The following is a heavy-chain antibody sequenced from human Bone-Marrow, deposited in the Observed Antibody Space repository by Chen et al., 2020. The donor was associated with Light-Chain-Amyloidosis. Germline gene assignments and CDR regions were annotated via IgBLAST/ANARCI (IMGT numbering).Heavy chain of an antibody. Sequence: EVQLVESGGGLVQPGGSLRLSCAASGFTISSRAMSWVRQAPGKGLEWVSSFSNSAKTYYADSVRGRFTIFRDNTKNTLDLQMNSLRAEDTAVYYCAKDYPTSGWPAFDSWGQGTLVTVSS. CDR3: AKDYPTSGWPAFDS. V-gene: IGHV3-23*04. J-gene: IGHJ4*02. CDR2: FSNSAKT. CDR1: GFTISSRA. D-gene: IGHD6-19*01.